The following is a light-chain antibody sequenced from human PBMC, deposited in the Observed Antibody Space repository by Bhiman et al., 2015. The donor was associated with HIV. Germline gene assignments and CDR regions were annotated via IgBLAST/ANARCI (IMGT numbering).Light chain of an antibody. J-gene: IGLJ1*01. Sequence: QSALTQPASVSGSPGQSITISCTGTSRDVGGYDYVSWYQQHPGKAPKLMIFDVSKRPSGVSNRFSGSKSGNTASLTISGLQAEDEADYYCCSYAGSYVFGTGTKVTVL. CDR1: SRDVGGYDY. V-gene: IGLV2-14*03. CDR2: DVS. CDR3: CSYAGSYV.